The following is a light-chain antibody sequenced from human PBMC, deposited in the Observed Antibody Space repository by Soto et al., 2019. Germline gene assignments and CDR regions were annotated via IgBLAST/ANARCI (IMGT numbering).Light chain of an antibody. J-gene: IGLJ2*01. CDR2: DNN. Sequence: QAVVTQPPSVSAAPGQKVTSSCSGSSSNIGNNYVSWYQQLPGTAPKLLIYDNNKRPSGIPDRFSGSKSGTSATLGITGLQTGDEADYYCGTWDSSLSAGPVVFGGGTQLTVL. CDR1: SSNIGNNY. V-gene: IGLV1-51*01. CDR3: GTWDSSLSAGPVV.